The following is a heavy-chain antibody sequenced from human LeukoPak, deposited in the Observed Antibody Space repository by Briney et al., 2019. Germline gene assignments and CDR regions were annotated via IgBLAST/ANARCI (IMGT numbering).Heavy chain of an antibody. CDR2: IYPGDSDT. Sequence: GESLKISCKGSGYRFTNYWIGWVRQMPGKGLEWIGIIYPGDSDTSYSSSFQGQVTISADKSVSTAYLQWSSLKASDTALYYCARHNERGRREFDSWGQGTLVTVSS. D-gene: IGHD2-8*01. CDR1: GYRFTNYW. J-gene: IGHJ5*01. V-gene: IGHV5-51*01. CDR3: ARHNERGRREFDS.